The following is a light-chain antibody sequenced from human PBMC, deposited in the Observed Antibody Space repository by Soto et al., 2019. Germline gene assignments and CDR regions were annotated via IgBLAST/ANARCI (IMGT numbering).Light chain of an antibody. CDR3: QQYDNLPQGP. CDR2: DAS. V-gene: IGKV1-33*01. CDR1: QSVSIW. Sequence: DIQMTQSPSTLSASEGDRVTISCRASQSVSIWLAWYQQKPGRAPKLLIYDASNLETGVPSRFSGSGSGTDFTFTISSLQPEDIATYYCQQYDNLPQGPFGGGTKVEIK. J-gene: IGKJ4*01.